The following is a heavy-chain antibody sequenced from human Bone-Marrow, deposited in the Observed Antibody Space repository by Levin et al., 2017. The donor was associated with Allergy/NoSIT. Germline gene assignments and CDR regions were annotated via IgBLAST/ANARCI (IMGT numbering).Heavy chain of an antibody. J-gene: IGHJ6*03. CDR3: ARDMYSDGSSCSTRRHYYYYMDV. V-gene: IGHV3-7*04. CDR2: INQDGSEK. CDR1: GFTFRNYW. D-gene: IGHD6-13*01. Sequence: GGSLRLSCAASGFTFRNYWMNWVRQAPGKGLEWVANINQDGSEKYHVDSVKGRFTISRDNAKNSLFLQMNSLRADETGVYYCARDMYSDGSSCSTRRHYYYYMDVWGKGTTVTVSS.